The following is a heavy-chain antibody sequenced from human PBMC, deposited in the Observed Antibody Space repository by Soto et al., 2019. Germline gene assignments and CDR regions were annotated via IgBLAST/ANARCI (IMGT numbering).Heavy chain of an antibody. Sequence: GGSLRLSCAASGFTFSSYAMSWVRQTPGEGLEWVANIKQDGSEKYYVDSVKGRFTISRDNAKNSLYLQMNSLRAEDTAVYYCARDPHKQPLDYWGQGTLVTVSS. CDR1: GFTFSSYA. D-gene: IGHD6-13*01. CDR3: ARDPHKQPLDY. V-gene: IGHV3-7*01. J-gene: IGHJ4*02. CDR2: IKQDGSEK.